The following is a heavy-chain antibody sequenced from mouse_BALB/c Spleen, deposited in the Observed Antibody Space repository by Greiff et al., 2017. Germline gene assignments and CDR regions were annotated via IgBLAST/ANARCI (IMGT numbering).Heavy chain of an antibody. CDR2: ISDGGSYT. V-gene: IGHV5-4*02. CDR3: ARDQGDYDVGAMDY. J-gene: IGHJ4*01. D-gene: IGHD2-4*01. Sequence: DVKLVESGGGLVKPGGSLKLSCAASGFTFSDYYMYWVRQTPEKRLEWVATISDGGSYTYYPDSVKGRFTISRDNAKNNLYLQMSSLKSEDTAMYYCARDQGDYDVGAMDYWGQGTSVTVSS. CDR1: GFTFSDYY.